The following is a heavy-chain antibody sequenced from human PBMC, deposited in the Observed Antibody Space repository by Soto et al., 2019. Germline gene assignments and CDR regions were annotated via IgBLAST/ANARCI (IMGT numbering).Heavy chain of an antibody. CDR3: ARGAYYDFWSGYYGDYYYYMDV. CDR1: GGSISSSSYY. J-gene: IGHJ6*03. V-gene: IGHV4-39*01. Sequence: QLQLQESGPGLVKPSETLSLTCTVSGGSISSSSYYWGWIRQPPGKGLEWIGSIYYSGSTYYNPSLKSRVTISVDTSKNQFSLKLSSVTAADTALYYCARGAYYDFWSGYYGDYYYYMDVWGKGTTVTVSS. D-gene: IGHD3-3*01. CDR2: IYYSGST.